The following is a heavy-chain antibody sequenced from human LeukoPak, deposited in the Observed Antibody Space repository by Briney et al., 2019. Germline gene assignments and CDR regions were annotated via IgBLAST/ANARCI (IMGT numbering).Heavy chain of an antibody. CDR2: ISYDGNNK. CDR3: NPYYYDSSGYLNDY. Sequence: GGSLRLSCAASGFTFSSYAMHWVRQAPGKGLEWVAVISYDGNNKYYADSVKGRFTISRDNSKNTLYLQMNSLRAEDTAVYYCNPYYYDSSGYLNDYWGQGTLVTVSS. D-gene: IGHD3-22*01. V-gene: IGHV3-30*04. CDR1: GFTFSSYA. J-gene: IGHJ4*02.